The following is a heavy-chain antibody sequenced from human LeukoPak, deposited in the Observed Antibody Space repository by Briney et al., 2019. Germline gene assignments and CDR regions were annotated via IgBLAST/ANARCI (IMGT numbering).Heavy chain of an antibody. J-gene: IGHJ4*02. CDR2: ISYDGSNK. Sequence: GGSLRPSCAASGFTFSSYAMHWVRQAPGKGLEWVAVISYDGSNKYYADSVKGRFTISRDNSKNTLYLQMNSLRAEDTAVYYCARVRYGDLTFDYWGQGTLVTVSS. D-gene: IGHD4-17*01. V-gene: IGHV3-30-3*01. CDR1: GFTFSSYA. CDR3: ARVRYGDLTFDY.